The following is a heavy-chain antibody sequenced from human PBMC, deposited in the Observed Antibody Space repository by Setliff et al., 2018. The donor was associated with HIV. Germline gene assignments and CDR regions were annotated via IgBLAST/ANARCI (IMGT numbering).Heavy chain of an antibody. V-gene: IGHV4-59*08. D-gene: IGHD3-22*01. J-gene: IGHJ4*02. CDR3: ARRGGITTTVQGPPPFDF. Sequence: SETLSLTCTVSGGSISSHFWMWIRQPPGKGLEWIGYVHHSGTTSYKPSLKSRVTISLDASKNQFSLKLRSVTAADTAVYHCARRGGITTTVQGPPPFDFWGPGTLVTVSS. CDR1: GGSISSHF. CDR2: VHHSGTT.